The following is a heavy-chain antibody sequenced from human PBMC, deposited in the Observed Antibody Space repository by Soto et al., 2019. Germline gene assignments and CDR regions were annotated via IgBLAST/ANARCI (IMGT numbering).Heavy chain of an antibody. V-gene: IGHV3-21*01. CDR1: GFTFSSYG. D-gene: IGHD3-22*01. CDR3: ARAREYYDSSGSLDY. CDR2: ISSSSSYI. J-gene: IGHJ4*02. Sequence: GSLRLSCAASGFTFSSYGMNWVRQAPGKGLEWVSSISSSSSYIYYADSVKGRFTISRDNAKNSLYLQMNSLRAEDTAVYYCARAREYYDSSGSLDYWGQGTLVTVSS.